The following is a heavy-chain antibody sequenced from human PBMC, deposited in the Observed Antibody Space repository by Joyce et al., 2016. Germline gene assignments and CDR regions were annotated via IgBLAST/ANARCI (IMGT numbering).Heavy chain of an antibody. J-gene: IGHJ3*02. CDR2: IYPGESET. CDR1: GYTFTSHW. CDR3: AKLRAPATVTSHSAFDI. D-gene: IGHD2-15*01. V-gene: IGHV5-51*01. Sequence: EVQMVQSGAEVKKPGESFKISCKGFGYTFTSHWIGWVRPMPGKGLEWMGIIYPGESETRYNPSFQDQVTISADKSINTAYLQWRSLRASDTAMFFCAKLRAPATVTSHSAFDIWGQGTMVTVSS.